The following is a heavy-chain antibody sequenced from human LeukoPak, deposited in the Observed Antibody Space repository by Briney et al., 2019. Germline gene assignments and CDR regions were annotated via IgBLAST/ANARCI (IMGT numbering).Heavy chain of an antibody. D-gene: IGHD2-2*02. CDR3: ARGRVVPAAIGDNWFDP. CDR1: GYTFTGYY. CDR2: INPNSGGT. Sequence: ASVKVSCKASGYTFTGYYMHWVRQAPGQGLEWMGWINPNSGGTNYAQKFQGRVTMTRDTSISTAYMELSRLRSDDTAVYYCARGRVVPAAIGDNWFDPWGQGTLVTVSS. J-gene: IGHJ5*02. V-gene: IGHV1-2*02.